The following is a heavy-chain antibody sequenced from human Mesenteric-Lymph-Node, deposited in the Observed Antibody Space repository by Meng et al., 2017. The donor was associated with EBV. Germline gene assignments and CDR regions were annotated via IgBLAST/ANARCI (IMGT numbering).Heavy chain of an antibody. CDR1: GDTFNTYY. V-gene: IGHV1-46*02. D-gene: IGHD6-19*01. CDR3: VRAHYRSGWYGFNY. CDR2: GSPSGGSA. Sequence: QGQLVQSGAEVKKPWASVKVSCKASGDTFNTYYIHWVRQAPGQGLEWMGIGSPSGGSASYAQKFQGRVTMTRDTSTNTDYVELSSLASEDTAIYYCVRAHYRSGWYGFNYWGQGTLVTVSS. J-gene: IGHJ4*02.